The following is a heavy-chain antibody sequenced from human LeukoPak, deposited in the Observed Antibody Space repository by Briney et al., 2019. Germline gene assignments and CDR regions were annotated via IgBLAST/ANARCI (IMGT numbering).Heavy chain of an antibody. CDR2: IYPGDSDT. CDR3: ARRWDLDI. J-gene: IGHJ3*02. Sequence: GESLQISCQGSGYSFTSYWIGWVRQMPGKGLEWMGIIYPGDSDTRYSPSFQVQDTISVDKSISTAYLQWSSLKASDTAMYYCARRWDLDIWGQGTMVTVSS. D-gene: IGHD1-26*01. CDR1: GYSFTSYW. V-gene: IGHV5-51*01.